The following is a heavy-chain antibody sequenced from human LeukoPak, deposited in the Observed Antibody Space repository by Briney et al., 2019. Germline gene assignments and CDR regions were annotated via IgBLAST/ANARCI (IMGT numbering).Heavy chain of an antibody. Sequence: SETLSLTCTVSGGSISSASYYWGWLRQPPGKGLEWIGNIYYSGNSYYNPSLKSRVTISVDTSKNQFSLRLSSVTAADTAVYYCARQTYYYGSGSYSLIGYWGQGTLVTVSS. CDR2: IYYSGNS. CDR3: ARQTYYYGSGSYSLIGY. V-gene: IGHV4-39*01. D-gene: IGHD3-10*01. J-gene: IGHJ4*02. CDR1: GGSISSASYY.